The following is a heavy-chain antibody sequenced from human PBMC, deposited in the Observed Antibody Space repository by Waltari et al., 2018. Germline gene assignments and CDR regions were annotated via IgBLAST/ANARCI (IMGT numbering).Heavy chain of an antibody. J-gene: IGHJ4*02. CDR2: ISWNSGSI. CDR3: AKGRLRLGELSLSLFDY. D-gene: IGHD3-16*02. V-gene: IGHV3-9*01. Sequence: EVQLVESGGGLVQPGRSLRLSCAASGFTFDDYAMHWVRQAPGKGLEWVSGISWNSGSIGYADSVKGRFTISRDNAKNSLYLQMNSLRAEDTALYYCAKGRLRLGELSLSLFDYWGQGTLVTVSS. CDR1: GFTFDDYA.